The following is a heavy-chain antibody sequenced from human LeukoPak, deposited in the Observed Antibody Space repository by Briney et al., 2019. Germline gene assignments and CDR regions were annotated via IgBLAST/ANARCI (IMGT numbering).Heavy chain of an antibody. Sequence: GKSLTLSSSAPGHTYRSYAMPRVRQAPGKGLATRAVISYDGSNKYYADSVEGRFTISRDNSKNTLHLQMYSLRAEDTAVYYCAGCSSKYPLTPMDVWGQGTTVNVSS. CDR1: GHTYRSYA. CDR2: ISYDGSNK. CDR3: AGCSSKYPLTPMDV. D-gene: IGHD6-6*01. J-gene: IGHJ6*02. V-gene: IGHV3-30-3*01.